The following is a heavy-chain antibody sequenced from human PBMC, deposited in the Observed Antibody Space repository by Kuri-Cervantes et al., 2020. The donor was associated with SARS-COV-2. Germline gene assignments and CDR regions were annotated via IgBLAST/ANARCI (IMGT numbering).Heavy chain of an antibody. V-gene: IGHV4-34*01. J-gene: IGHJ6*02. CDR1: GGSFSGYY. Sequence: GSLRLSCAVYGGSFSGYYWSWIRQPPGKGLEWIGEINHSGSTNYNPSLKSRVTISVDTSKNQFSLKLSSVTAADTAVYYCARGQYCSSTSCYATYYYYYYGMDVWGQGTTVTVSS. CDR3: ARGQYCSSTSCYATYYYYYYGMDV. CDR2: INHSGST. D-gene: IGHD2-2*01.